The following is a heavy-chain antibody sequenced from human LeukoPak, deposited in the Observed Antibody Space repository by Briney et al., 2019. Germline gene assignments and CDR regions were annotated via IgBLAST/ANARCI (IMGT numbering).Heavy chain of an antibody. CDR3: ASGDQDIVVVPAV. J-gene: IGHJ4*02. D-gene: IGHD2-2*01. CDR2: IIPILGIA. V-gene: IGHV1-69*02. CDR1: GGTFSSYT. Sequence: SVKVSCKASGGTFSSYTISWVRQAPGQGLEWMGRIIPILGIASYAQKFQGRVTITADKSTSTAYMELSSLRSEDTAVYYCASGDQDIVVVPAVWGQGTLVTVSS.